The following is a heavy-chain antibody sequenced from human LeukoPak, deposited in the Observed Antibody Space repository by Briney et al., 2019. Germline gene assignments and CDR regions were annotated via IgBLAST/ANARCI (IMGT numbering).Heavy chain of an antibody. CDR1: GFTFSSFA. V-gene: IGHV3-64D*09. D-gene: IGHD4-23*01. CDR3: VKGGYGGKIFDY. J-gene: IGHJ4*02. Sequence: PGGSLRLSCSASGFTFSSFAIHWVRQAPGKGLEYVSVISNNGGSTYFADSVKGRFTISRDNSKNSLYLQMSSLRAEDTAIYYCVKGGYGGKIFDYWGQGTLVTVSS. CDR2: ISNNGGST.